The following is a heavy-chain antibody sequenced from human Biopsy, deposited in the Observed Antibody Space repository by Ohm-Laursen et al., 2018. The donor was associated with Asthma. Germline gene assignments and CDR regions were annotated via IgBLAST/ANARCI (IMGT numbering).Heavy chain of an antibody. Sequence: PSDTLSLTCAVSGGSISSDDYYWSWIRQAPGKGLEWIAYIYSSGDTYYSPSLKSRVSISVDTSKNQFPLKLSSVTAADTAVYYCARERAGYYGSGSYLGYWGQGTLVTVSS. J-gene: IGHJ4*02. D-gene: IGHD3-10*01. CDR3: ARERAGYYGSGSYLGY. CDR1: GGSISSDDYY. CDR2: IYSSGDT. V-gene: IGHV4-30-4*02.